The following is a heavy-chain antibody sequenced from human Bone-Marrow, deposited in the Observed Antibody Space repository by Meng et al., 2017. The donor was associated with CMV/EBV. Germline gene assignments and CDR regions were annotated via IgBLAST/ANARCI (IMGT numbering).Heavy chain of an antibody. CDR1: GGSISSSSYY. V-gene: IGHV4-39*01. CDR3: ARHASPQDYYGSGSSFDY. Sequence: SETLSLTCNVSGGSISSSSYYWGWMRQPPGKGLEWIGSIYYSGSTYYNPSLKSRVTISVDTSKNQFSLKLSSVTAADTAVYYCARHASPQDYYGSGSSFDYWGQGTLVTVSS. CDR2: IYYSGST. D-gene: IGHD3-10*01. J-gene: IGHJ4*02.